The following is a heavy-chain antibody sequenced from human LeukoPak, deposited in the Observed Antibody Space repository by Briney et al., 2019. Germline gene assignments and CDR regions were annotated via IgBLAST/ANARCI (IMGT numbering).Heavy chain of an antibody. V-gene: IGHV3-30-3*01. CDR3: ARWRRGGYDDY. J-gene: IGHJ4*02. CDR2: ISYDGSNK. D-gene: IGHD5-12*01. CDR1: GFTFSSYA. Sequence: GGSLRLSCAASGFTFSSYAMHWVRQAPGKGLEWVAVISYDGSNKYYADSVRGRFTISRDNAKNSLYLQMNSLRAEDTAVYYCARWRRGGYDDYWGQGTLVTVSS.